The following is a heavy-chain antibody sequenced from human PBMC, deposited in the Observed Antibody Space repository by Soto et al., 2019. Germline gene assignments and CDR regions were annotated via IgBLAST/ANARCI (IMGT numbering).Heavy chain of an antibody. V-gene: IGHV1-24*01. Sequence: GASVKVSCKVSGYTLTELSMHWVRQAPGKGLEWKGGFVPEDGETIYAQKFQGRVTMTEDTSTDTAYLELSSLRSEDTAVYYCATGKWVVRGVIITVNNWFDPWGQGTLVTVSS. CDR3: ATGKWVVRGVIITVNNWFDP. J-gene: IGHJ5*02. CDR2: FVPEDGET. CDR1: GYTLTELS. D-gene: IGHD3-10*01.